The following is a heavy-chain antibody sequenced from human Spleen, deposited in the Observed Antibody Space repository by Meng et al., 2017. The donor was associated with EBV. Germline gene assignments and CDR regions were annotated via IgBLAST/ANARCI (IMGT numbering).Heavy chain of an antibody. CDR1: GYTFTNYG. J-gene: IGHJ4*02. CDR3: ARGRFYLDS. V-gene: IGHV1-18*01. Sequence: QLVQLGPEGKKPVASWKVSCKASGYTFTNYGITWVRQAPGQGLEWMGWISPHNGNTNYAQTLQGRVTMTTDTSTSTAYLELRSLRSDDTAVYYCARGRFYLDSWGQGTLVTVSS. CDR2: ISPHNGNT. D-gene: IGHD3-16*01.